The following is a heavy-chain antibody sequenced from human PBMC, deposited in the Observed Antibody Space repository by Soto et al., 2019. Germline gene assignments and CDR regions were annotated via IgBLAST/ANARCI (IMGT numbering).Heavy chain of an antibody. CDR1: GFTFDDYG. CDR2: INWNGGST. V-gene: IGHV3-20*01. CDR3: ARERTIFGVATHLDAFDI. Sequence: EVQLVESGGGVVRPGGSLRLSCAASGFTFDDYGMSWVRQAPGKGLEWVSGINWNGGSTGYADSVKGRFTISRDNAKNSLYPQMNSLRAEDTALYHCARERTIFGVATHLDAFDIWGQGTMVTVSS. D-gene: IGHD3-3*01. J-gene: IGHJ3*02.